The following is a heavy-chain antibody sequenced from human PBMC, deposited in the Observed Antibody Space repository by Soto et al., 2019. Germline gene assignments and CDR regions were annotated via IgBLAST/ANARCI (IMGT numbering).Heavy chain of an antibody. CDR1: GGSISSGGYS. D-gene: IGHD3-22*01. Sequence: SETLSLTCAVSGGSISSGGYSWSWIRQPPGKGLEWIGYIFHSGSTNYNPSLKSRVTISVDKSKNQFSLRLSSVTAADTAVYYCARALGSSGYHGWFDPWGQGTLVTVS. CDR3: ARALGSSGYHGWFDP. CDR2: IFHSGST. V-gene: IGHV4-30-2*01. J-gene: IGHJ5*02.